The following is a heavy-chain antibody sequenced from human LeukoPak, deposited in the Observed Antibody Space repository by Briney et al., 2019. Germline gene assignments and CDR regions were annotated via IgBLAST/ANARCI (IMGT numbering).Heavy chain of an antibody. J-gene: IGHJ4*02. CDR3: AKDAMAGTPGARSGYFDY. CDR2: ISGSGGST. V-gene: IGHV3-23*01. CDR1: GFTFSTYV. Sequence: GGSLRLSCAASGFTFSTYVMSWVRQAPGKGLEWVSAISGSGGSTYYADSVKGRFTISRDNSKNTLYLQMNSLRAEDTAVYYCAKDAMAGTPGARSGYFDYWGQGTLVTVSS. D-gene: IGHD6-19*01.